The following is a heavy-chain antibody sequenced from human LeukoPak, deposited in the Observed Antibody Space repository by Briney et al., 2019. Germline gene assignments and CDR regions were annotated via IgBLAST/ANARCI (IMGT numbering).Heavy chain of an antibody. D-gene: IGHD2-8*02. V-gene: IGHV3-11*06. Sequence: PGGPLRLSCAASGFPFTSGFTFSDYYMSWIRQAPGKGLEWVSYISSTSAYTSYADSVKGRFTISRDNANNSLFLQMNGLRAEDTAIYYCARGGTGAFDYWGQGTLVTVSS. CDR1: GFPFTSGFTFSDYY. J-gene: IGHJ4*02. CDR3: ARGGTGAFDY. CDR2: ISSTSAYT.